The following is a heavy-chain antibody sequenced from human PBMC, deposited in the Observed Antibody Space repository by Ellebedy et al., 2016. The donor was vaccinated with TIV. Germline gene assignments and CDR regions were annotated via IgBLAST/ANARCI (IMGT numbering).Heavy chain of an antibody. D-gene: IGHD2-2*01. Sequence: AASVKVSCKASGGTFSSYAISWVRQAPGQGLEWMGGIIPIFGTANYAQKFQGRVTMTTDTSTSTAYMELRSLRSDDTAVYYCARDLAAAMHYWGQGTLVTVSS. CDR1: GGTFSSYA. J-gene: IGHJ4*02. V-gene: IGHV1-69*05. CDR3: ARDLAAAMHY. CDR2: IIPIFGTA.